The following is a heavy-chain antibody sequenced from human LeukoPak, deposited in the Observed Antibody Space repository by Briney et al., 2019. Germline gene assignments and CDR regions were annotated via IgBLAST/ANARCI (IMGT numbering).Heavy chain of an antibody. Sequence: GGSLRLSCAASGFTFSTAWKYWVRQAPGKGLVWVSRIKSDGSSTSYADSVKGRFTIARDNAKNTLYLQMNSLRAEDTAMYYCVRDGGRLNFGNGASFDYWGQGTLVTVSS. D-gene: IGHD3-10*01. CDR2: IKSDGSST. CDR1: GFTFSTAW. J-gene: IGHJ4*02. V-gene: IGHV3-74*01. CDR3: VRDGGRLNFGNGASFDY.